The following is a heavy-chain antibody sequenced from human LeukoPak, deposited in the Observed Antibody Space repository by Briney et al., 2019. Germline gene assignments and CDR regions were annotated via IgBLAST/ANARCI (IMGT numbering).Heavy chain of an antibody. Sequence: ASVKVSCKASGYTFTSYYMHWVRQAPGQGLEWMGIINRSGGSTSYAQKFQGRVTMTRDTSTSTVYMELSSLRSEDTAVYYCARDGGGDRYSGSYYYYYYYMDVWGKGTTVTVSS. D-gene: IGHD1-26*01. CDR2: INRSGGST. CDR1: GYTFTSYY. J-gene: IGHJ6*03. V-gene: IGHV1-46*01. CDR3: ARDGGGDRYSGSYYYYYYYMDV.